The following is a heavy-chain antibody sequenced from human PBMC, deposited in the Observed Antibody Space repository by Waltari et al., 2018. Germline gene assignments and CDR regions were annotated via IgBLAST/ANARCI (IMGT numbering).Heavy chain of an antibody. CDR3: ASGVGYCSGGSCQYYYYYGMDV. Sequence: QVQLQESGPGLVKPSETLSLTCTVSGGSISSHYWRWIRQPPGKGLAWIGYIYYSGSTNYNPSLKSRVTISVDTSKNQFSLKLSSVTAADTAVYYCASGVGYCSGGSCQYYYYYGMDVWGQGTTVTVSS. CDR1: GGSISSHY. D-gene: IGHD2-15*01. V-gene: IGHV4-59*11. CDR2: IYYSGST. J-gene: IGHJ6*02.